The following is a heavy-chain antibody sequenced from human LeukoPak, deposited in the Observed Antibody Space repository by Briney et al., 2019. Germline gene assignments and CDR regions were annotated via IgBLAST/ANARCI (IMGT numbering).Heavy chain of an antibody. CDR3: AKDGRRHYYDSSGYPFDY. Sequence: ASVKVSCKASGYTFSSYAMSWVRQAPGKGLEWVSAISGSGGSTYYADSVKGRFTISRDNSKNTLYLQMNSLRAEDTAVYYCAKDGRRHYYDSSGYPFDYWGQGTLVTVSS. V-gene: IGHV3-23*01. CDR1: GYTFSSYA. CDR2: ISGSGGST. D-gene: IGHD3-22*01. J-gene: IGHJ4*02.